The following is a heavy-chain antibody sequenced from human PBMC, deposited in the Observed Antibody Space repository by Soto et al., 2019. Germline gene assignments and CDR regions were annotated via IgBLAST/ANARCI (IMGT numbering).Heavy chain of an antibody. CDR3: ARSMYSTSAQLYYGMDV. V-gene: IGHV1-2*02. J-gene: IGHJ6*02. CDR1: GYTFTGYY. CDR2: INPNSGGT. Sequence: ASVKVSCKASGYTFTGYYMHWVRQAPGQGLEWMGWINPNSGGTNYAQKFQGRVTITADKSTSTAYMELSSLRSEDTAVYYCARSMYSTSAQLYYGMDVWGQGTTVTVSS. D-gene: IGHD6-6*01.